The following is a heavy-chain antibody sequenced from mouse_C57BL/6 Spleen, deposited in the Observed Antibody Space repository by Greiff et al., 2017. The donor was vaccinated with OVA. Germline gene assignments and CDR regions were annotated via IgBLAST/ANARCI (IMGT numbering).Heavy chain of an antibody. J-gene: IGHJ2*01. D-gene: IGHD1-1*01. V-gene: IGHV1-52*01. Sequence: VQLQQSGAELVRPGSSVKLSCKASGYTFTSYWMHWVKQRPIQGLEWIGNIDPSDSENHYNQKFKDKATLNVDKSSSTAYMQLSSLTSEDSAVYYCARGATVVASDFDYWGQGTTLTVSS. CDR1: GYTFTSYW. CDR3: ARGATVVASDFDY. CDR2: IDPSDSEN.